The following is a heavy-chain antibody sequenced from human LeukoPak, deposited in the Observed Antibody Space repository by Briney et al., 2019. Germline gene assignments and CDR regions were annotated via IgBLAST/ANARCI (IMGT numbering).Heavy chain of an antibody. CDR3: AKGYYDTSGYLDY. V-gene: IGHV3-30*18. J-gene: IGHJ4*02. Sequence: GGSLRLSCAASGFTFSTYGMHWVRQAPGKGLEWAAVISYDGSKKYYAYSVKGRFTISRDNSKSTLCLQMNSLRVEDTAVYYCAKGYYDTSGYLDYWGQGILVTVSS. D-gene: IGHD3-22*01. CDR2: ISYDGSKK. CDR1: GFTFSTYG.